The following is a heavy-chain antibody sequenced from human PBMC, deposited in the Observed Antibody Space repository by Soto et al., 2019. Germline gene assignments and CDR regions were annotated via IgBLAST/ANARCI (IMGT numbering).Heavy chain of an antibody. CDR3: ARSRWSSGSDY. D-gene: IGHD6-19*01. V-gene: IGHV4-39*01. J-gene: IGHJ4*02. CDR2: IYYSGST. Sequence: SETLSLTCIVSGGSISSSTYYWGWIRQPPGQGLEWIGAIYYSGSTYYNPSLKSRATIPVDTSKNQFSLEMSSVTAADTAVYYCARSRWSSGSDYWGQGTLVTVSS. CDR1: GGSISSSTYY.